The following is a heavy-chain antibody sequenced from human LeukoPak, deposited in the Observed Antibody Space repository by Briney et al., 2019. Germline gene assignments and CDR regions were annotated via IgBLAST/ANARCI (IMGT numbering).Heavy chain of an antibody. J-gene: IGHJ4*02. Sequence: ASVKVSCKASGYTFTSYYMHWVRQAPGQGLEWMGIINPSGGSTSYAQKFQGRVTITRDTSASTAYMELSSLRSEDTAVYYCARSSSWNLPFGYWGQGTLVTVSS. CDR2: INPSGGST. V-gene: IGHV1-46*01. CDR3: ARSSSWNLPFGY. D-gene: IGHD6-13*01. CDR1: GYTFTSYY.